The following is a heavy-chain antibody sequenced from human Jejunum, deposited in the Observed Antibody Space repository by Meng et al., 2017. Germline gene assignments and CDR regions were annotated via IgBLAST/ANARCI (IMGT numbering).Heavy chain of an antibody. V-gene: IGHV4-30-4*01. CDR1: GGSISSGNYT. Sequence: QLQLQEPGPGLVKPAQTPSLTCTVAGGSISSGNYTWSWIRQPPGRGLEWIGYISFSGKTSYNPSFKSRVTISLDTSKNHFSLTLTSVTVADTAGYYCARGGNGGRLGDNWFDPWGQGTLVTVSS. D-gene: IGHD2-8*01. J-gene: IGHJ5*02. CDR2: ISFSGKT. CDR3: ARGGNGGRLGDNWFDP.